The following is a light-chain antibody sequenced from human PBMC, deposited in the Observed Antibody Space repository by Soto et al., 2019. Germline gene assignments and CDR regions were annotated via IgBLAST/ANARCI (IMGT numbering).Light chain of an antibody. CDR3: CSYAGSYTVV. CDR1: SSDVGGYNY. V-gene: IGLV2-11*01. Sequence: QSALTQPRSVSGSPGQSVTISCTGTSSDVGGYNYVSWYQQHPGKAPKLMIYDVSKRPSGVPDRFSGSKSGNTASLTISGLQAEDEEDYYWCSYAGSYTVVFGGGTQLTVL. J-gene: IGLJ2*01. CDR2: DVS.